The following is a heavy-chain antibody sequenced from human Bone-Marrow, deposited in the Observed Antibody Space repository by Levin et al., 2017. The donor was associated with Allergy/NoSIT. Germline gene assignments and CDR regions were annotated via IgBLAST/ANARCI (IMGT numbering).Heavy chain of an antibody. J-gene: IGHJ4*02. CDR1: GGSISGYY. CDR3: ARSVAGEFDY. D-gene: IGHD3-10*01. Sequence: HSQTLSLTCTVSGGSISGYYWSWVRQPPGKGLEWVGHIFYSVSTNYNPSLKSRVTISINTSKNQFSLNLTSVTAADTAFYYCARSVAGEFDYWGQGTLVTVSS. V-gene: IGHV4-59*01. CDR2: IFYSVST.